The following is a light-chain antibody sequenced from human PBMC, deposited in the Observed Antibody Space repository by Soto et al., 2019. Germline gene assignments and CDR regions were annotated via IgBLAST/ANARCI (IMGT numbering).Light chain of an antibody. Sequence: QSALTQPASVSGSPGQSITISCTGSTTDIGTFNFVSWYQHHPGKVPKLIIYDVTNRPSGVSNRFSGSKSGNTASLTISGLQTEDEADFYCSSYTSTSAYVLFGGGTQLTVL. CDR1: TTDIGTFNF. CDR3: SSYTSTSAYVL. CDR2: DVT. J-gene: IGLJ7*01. V-gene: IGLV2-14*03.